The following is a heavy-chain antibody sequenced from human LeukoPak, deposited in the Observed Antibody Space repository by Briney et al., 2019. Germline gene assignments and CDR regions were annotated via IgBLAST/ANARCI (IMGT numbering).Heavy chain of an antibody. CDR3: TRHGSEWLVRGDY. CDR2: IRSKAYGGTT. V-gene: IGHV3-49*04. D-gene: IGHD6-19*01. Sequence: GGSLRLSCTASGFTFGDYAMSWVRQAPGKGLEWVGFIRSKAYGGTTEYAASVKGRFTISRDDSKSIAYLQMNSLKTEDTAVYYCTRHGSEWLVRGDYWGQGTLVTVSS. CDR1: GFTFGDYA. J-gene: IGHJ4*02.